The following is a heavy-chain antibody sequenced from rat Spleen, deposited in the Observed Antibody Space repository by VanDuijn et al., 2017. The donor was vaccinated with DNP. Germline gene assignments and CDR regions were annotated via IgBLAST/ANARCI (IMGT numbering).Heavy chain of an antibody. Sequence: EVQLVETGGGLVQPGGSLKLSCVASGFTFSNYWMGWVRQAPGKGLEWIGEINEDSSIMNYGPSLRERVSFSRDNAQNILYLQMSELGSEDTGIYYCVTRGDPYDNWFAYWGRGTLVTVSS. V-gene: IGHV4-2*01. CDR2: INEDSSIM. J-gene: IGHJ3*01. CDR1: GFTFSNYW. CDR3: VTRGDPYDNWFAY. D-gene: IGHD4-2*01.